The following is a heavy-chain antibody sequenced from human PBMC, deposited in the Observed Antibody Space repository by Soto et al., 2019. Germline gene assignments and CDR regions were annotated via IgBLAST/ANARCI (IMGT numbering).Heavy chain of an antibody. CDR3: AHERYGVQNPYFDY. J-gene: IGHJ4*02. V-gene: IGHV1-69*02. Sequence: QVQLVQSGAEVKKPGSSGKVSCKASGGTFSSYTISWVRQAPGQGLEWMGRIIPILGIANYAQKFQGRVTITADKSTSTAYMELSSLRSEDTAVYYCAHERYGVQNPYFDYWGQGTLVTVSS. D-gene: IGHD4-17*01. CDR2: IIPILGIA. CDR1: GGTFSSYT.